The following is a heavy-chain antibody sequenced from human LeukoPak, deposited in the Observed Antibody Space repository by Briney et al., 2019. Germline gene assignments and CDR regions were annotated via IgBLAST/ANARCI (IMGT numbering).Heavy chain of an antibody. Sequence: SQTLSLTCTVSGGSISSGGYYWSWIRQPPGKGLEWIGYIYHSGSTYYNPSLKSRVTISVDRSKNQFSLKLSSVTAADTAVCYCAREIRRYCSSTSCYGDFDYWGQGTLVTVSS. CDR1: GGSISSGGYY. J-gene: IGHJ4*02. CDR2: IYHSGST. CDR3: AREIRRYCSSTSCYGDFDY. V-gene: IGHV4-30-2*01. D-gene: IGHD2-2*01.